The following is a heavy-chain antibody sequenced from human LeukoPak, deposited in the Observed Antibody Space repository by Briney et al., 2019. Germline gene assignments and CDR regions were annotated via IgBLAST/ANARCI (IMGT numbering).Heavy chain of an antibody. CDR1: GGSFSDYN. V-gene: IGHV4-34*01. J-gene: IGHJ4*02. CDR2: IGHNGST. D-gene: IGHD1-14*01. Sequence: PSETLSLTCAVNGGSFSDYNWTWIRQPPGKGLEWIGEIGHNGSTNYNPSLKGRLTISVDSSKNQFSLKLASVTAADTAVYYCARPSGATPFKRFDYWGQGTLVTVSS. CDR3: ARPSGATPFKRFDY.